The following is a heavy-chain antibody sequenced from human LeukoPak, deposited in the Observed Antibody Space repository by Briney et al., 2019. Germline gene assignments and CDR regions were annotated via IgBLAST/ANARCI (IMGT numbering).Heavy chain of an antibody. CDR1: GFTFSSYA. Sequence: GGSLRLSCAASGFTFSSYAMSWVRQAPGKGQEWVSAISGSGGSTYYADSVKGRFTISRDNSKNTLYLQMNSLRAEDTAVYYCAKRLSSPGRGSYNWFDPWGQGTLVTVSS. D-gene: IGHD1-26*01. CDR2: ISGSGGST. V-gene: IGHV3-23*01. CDR3: AKRLSSPGRGSYNWFDP. J-gene: IGHJ5*02.